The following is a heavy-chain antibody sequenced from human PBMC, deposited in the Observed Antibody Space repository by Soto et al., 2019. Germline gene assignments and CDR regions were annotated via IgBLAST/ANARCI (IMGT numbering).Heavy chain of an antibody. CDR1: GFTFSSYG. CDR3: ARSIPASGYDSRSGDY. Sequence: EVQLVGSGGGVVKPGGSLRLSCAASGFTFSSYGMNWVRQAPGKGLEWVSAISARGDYIYSGVSVKGRFTISRDNAKNSLYLQMNSLTAEDTAVYYCARSIPASGYDSRSGDYWGQGTLVTVPS. CDR2: ISARGDYI. V-gene: IGHV3-21*01. D-gene: IGHD5-12*01. J-gene: IGHJ4*02.